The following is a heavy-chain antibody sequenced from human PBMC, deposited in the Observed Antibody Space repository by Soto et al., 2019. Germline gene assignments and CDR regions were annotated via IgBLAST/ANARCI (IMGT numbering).Heavy chain of an antibody. Sequence: EVQLVESGGGLVQPGGSLRLSCVASGLTLSRYWMSWVRQAPGKGLEWVANIKEDGGKTYYMDSVKGRFTISRDNAKNSVYLQMNSLRVEDTAVYYCSRDYYGPGPDWGQGTLVIVSS. CDR1: GLTLSRYW. CDR2: IKEDGGKT. V-gene: IGHV3-7*04. D-gene: IGHD3-22*01. J-gene: IGHJ4*02. CDR3: SRDYYGPGPD.